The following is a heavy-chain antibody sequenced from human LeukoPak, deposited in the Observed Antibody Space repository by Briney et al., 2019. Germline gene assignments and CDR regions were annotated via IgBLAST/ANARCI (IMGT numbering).Heavy chain of an antibody. J-gene: IGHJ5*02. V-gene: IGHV1-2*02. D-gene: IGHD4-17*01. Sequence: ASVTVSCKTSGYTFTAYYIHWVRQAPGQGLEWMGWINCNSGGTNYAQKFQGRVTLTRDTSISTAYMELSSLRSDDTAVYYCARTVTTNWFDPWGQGTLVTVSS. CDR2: INCNSGGT. CDR1: GYTFTAYY. CDR3: ARTVTTNWFDP.